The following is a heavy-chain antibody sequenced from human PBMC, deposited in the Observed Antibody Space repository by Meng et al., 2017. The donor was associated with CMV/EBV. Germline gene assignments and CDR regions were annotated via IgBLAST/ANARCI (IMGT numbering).Heavy chain of an antibody. CDR1: GFTLSSYW. CDR3: ARLFTDAFDI. Sequence: GGSLRLSCAASGFTLSSYWMSWVRQAPGKGLEWVANIKQDGSEKYYVDSVKGRFTISRDNAKNSLYLQMNSLRAEDTAVYYCARLFTDAFDIWGQGTMVTVSS. CDR2: IKQDGSEK. D-gene: IGHD3-10*01. J-gene: IGHJ3*02. V-gene: IGHV3-7*01.